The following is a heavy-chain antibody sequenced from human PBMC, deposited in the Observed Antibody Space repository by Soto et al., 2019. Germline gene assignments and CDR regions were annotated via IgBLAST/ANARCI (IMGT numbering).Heavy chain of an antibody. Sequence: EVQLLESGGGLVQPGRSLRLSCAASGFTFSSYAMNGVRQAPGKGLEWVSAMSGTGGSTYYADSVKGRFTISRDNSKNTVYLQMNSLRVEDTAVFYCAKAGFSSGWSPSYFDYWGQGTLVTVSS. D-gene: IGHD6-19*01. CDR1: GFTFSSYA. CDR3: AKAGFSSGWSPSYFDY. V-gene: IGHV3-23*01. CDR2: MSGTGGST. J-gene: IGHJ4*02.